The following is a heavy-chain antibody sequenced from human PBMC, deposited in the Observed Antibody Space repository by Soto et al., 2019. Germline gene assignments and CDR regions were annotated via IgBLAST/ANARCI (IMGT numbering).Heavy chain of an antibody. CDR3: AGARATIAAAAIFDC. CDR1: GGSISTSNW. D-gene: IGHD6-13*01. CDR2: VYRTGST. Sequence: QVQLQESGPGLVKPSGTLSLTCAVSGGSISTSNWWSWVRQPPGKGLEWIGEVYRTGSTNYNPSLESRLTISVDKSKNQLSLKLTSVPAADTAVYYCAGARATIAAAAIFDCWGQGTLVTVSS. J-gene: IGHJ4*02. V-gene: IGHV4-4*02.